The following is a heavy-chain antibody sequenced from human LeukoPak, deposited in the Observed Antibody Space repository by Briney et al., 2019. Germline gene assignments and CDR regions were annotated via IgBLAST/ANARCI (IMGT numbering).Heavy chain of an antibody. CDR1: GGSISSYY. Sequence: SETLSLTCTVSGGSISSYYWSWIRQPPGKGLEWIAYISDIGSINYNPSLKSRVTISLDTSKNQFSLKLSSVTAADTAVYYCARGSVVDYDILTGSDNDAFDIWGQGTMVTVSS. CDR2: ISDIGSI. V-gene: IGHV4-59*12. CDR3: ARGSVVDYDILTGSDNDAFDI. J-gene: IGHJ3*02. D-gene: IGHD3-9*01.